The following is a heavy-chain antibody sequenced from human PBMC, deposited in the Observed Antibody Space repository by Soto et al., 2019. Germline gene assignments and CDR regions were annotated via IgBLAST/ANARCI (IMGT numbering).Heavy chain of an antibody. Sequence: GGSLKTSCRGSGYSFTNYCIGWVRPMPGKGLEWMRSIYGGDSDNRYSPTFEGQAISSADKSNSTGDLEWSSVKASDTALYYSERRGVEYSSSRGTYVYHGMDVWGQGTTVTVSS. J-gene: IGHJ6*02. D-gene: IGHD6-6*01. CDR2: IYGGDSDN. CDR3: ERRGVEYSSSRGTYVYHGMDV. CDR1: GYSFTNYC. V-gene: IGHV5-51*01.